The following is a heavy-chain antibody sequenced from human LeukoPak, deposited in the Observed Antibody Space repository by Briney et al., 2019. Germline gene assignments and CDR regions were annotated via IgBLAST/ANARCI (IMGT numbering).Heavy chain of an antibody. D-gene: IGHD3-22*01. CDR1: GFTFSSYA. CDR3: ARRTHDGRGHHYFDC. CDR2: INYSGTT. Sequence: GSLRLSCAASGFTFSSYAMSWVRQAPGKGLEWIATINYSGTTAYNPSLQSRVTISVDTSNNQFSLNLNSVTAADTAVYYCARRTHDGRGHHYFDCWGQGTLVTVSS. V-gene: IGHV4-39*01. J-gene: IGHJ4*02.